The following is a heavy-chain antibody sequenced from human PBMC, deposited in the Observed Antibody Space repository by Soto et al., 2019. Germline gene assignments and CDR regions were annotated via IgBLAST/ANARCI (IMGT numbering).Heavy chain of an antibody. V-gene: IGHV3-53*01. J-gene: IGHJ6*02. CDR3: ARDGRGSYSVGGMDV. CDR2: IYSGGST. D-gene: IGHD1-26*01. CDR1: GFTVSSNY. Sequence: GGSLRLSCAASGFTVSSNYMSWVRQAPGKGLEWVSVIYSGGSTYYADSVKGRFTISRDNSKNTLYLQMNSLRAEDTAVYYCARDGRGSYSVGGMDVWGQGTTVTVSS.